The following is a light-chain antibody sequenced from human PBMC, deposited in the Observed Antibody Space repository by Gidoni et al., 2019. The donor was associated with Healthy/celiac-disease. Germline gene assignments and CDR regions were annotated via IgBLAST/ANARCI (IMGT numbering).Light chain of an antibody. CDR2: AAS. J-gene: IGKJ4*01. CDR3: QQSYSTPPVT. Sequence: DIQMTQSPSSLSASVGDRVTITCRARQSISSYLNWYQQKPGKAPKLLIYAASSLQSGVPSRFSGSGSGTDFTLTISSLQPEDFATYYCQQSYSTPPVTFGGXTKVEIK. V-gene: IGKV1-39*01. CDR1: QSISSY.